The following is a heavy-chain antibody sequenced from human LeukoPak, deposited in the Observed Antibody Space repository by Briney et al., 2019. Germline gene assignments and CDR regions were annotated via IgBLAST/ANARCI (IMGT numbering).Heavy chain of an antibody. V-gene: IGHV2-5*02. CDR1: GFSLSTSGVG. D-gene: IGHD2-15*01. J-gene: IGHJ4*02. Sequence: SGPTLVNPTQTLTLTCTFSGFSLSTSGVGVGWIRQPPGKALEWLALIYWDDDKRYSPSLKSRLTITKDTSKNQVVLTMTNMDPVDTATYYCAHLVVVAATGDYYFDYWGQGTLVTVSS. CDR2: IYWDDDK. CDR3: AHLVVVAATGDYYFDY.